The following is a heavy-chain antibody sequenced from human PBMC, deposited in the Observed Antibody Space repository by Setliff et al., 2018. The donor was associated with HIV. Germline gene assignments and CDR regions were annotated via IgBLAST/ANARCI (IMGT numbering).Heavy chain of an antibody. J-gene: IGHJ4*02. CDR3: ARTMYYDKSGYEY. D-gene: IGHD3-16*01. CDR2: INPTGDIT. V-gene: IGHV1-46*01. CDR1: GYTFSSNY. Sequence: ASVKVSCKASGYTFSSNYMHWVRQAPGQGLEWMGLINPTGDITFYPQKFQARVTMTRDTSASTVHMELNSLRSDDTAVYYCARTMYYDKSGYEYWGPGTPVTVSS.